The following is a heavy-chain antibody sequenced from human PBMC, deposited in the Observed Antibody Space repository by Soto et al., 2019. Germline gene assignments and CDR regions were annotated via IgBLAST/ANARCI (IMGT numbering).Heavy chain of an antibody. V-gene: IGHV3-23*01. J-gene: IGHJ4*02. CDR3: AQSLLYCSGGSCYSEGYFDY. D-gene: IGHD2-15*01. Sequence: EVQLLESGGGLVQPGGSLRLSCAASGFTFSSYAMSWVRQAPGKGLEWVSAISGSGGSTYYADTVKGRFTISRDNSKNTLYLQMNSLRAEDTAVYYCAQSLLYCSGGSCYSEGYFDYWCQGTLVTVSS. CDR1: GFTFSSYA. CDR2: ISGSGGST.